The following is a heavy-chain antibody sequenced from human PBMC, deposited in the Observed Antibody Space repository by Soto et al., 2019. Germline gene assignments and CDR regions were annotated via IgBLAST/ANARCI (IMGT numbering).Heavy chain of an antibody. CDR2: ISAYNGNT. Sequence: QVQVVQSGAAVKKPGASVKVSCKTSGYTFTSYGISWVRQAAGQGLEWMGWISAYNGNTNYAQKLQGRVTMTTDTSTSTAYMELRSLRSDDTAVYYCARDNIAVPGTDFDYWGQGTLVTVSS. J-gene: IGHJ4*02. CDR3: ARDNIAVPGTDFDY. D-gene: IGHD6-19*01. CDR1: GYTFTSYG. V-gene: IGHV1-18*01.